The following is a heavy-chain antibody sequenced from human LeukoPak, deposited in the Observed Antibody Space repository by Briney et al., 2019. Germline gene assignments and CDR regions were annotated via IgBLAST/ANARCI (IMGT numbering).Heavy chain of an antibody. D-gene: IGHD2-15*01. CDR1: GFTFSSYD. V-gene: IGHV3-13*01. J-gene: IGHJ3*02. CDR2: IGTAGDT. Sequence: GGSLRLSCAASGFTFSSYDMHWVRQATGKGLEWVSAIGTAGDTYYPGSVKGRFTISRENAKNSLYLQMNSLRAGDTAVYYCARSVGSGGSWGLDPFDIWGQGTMVTVSS. CDR3: ARSVGSGGSWGLDPFDI.